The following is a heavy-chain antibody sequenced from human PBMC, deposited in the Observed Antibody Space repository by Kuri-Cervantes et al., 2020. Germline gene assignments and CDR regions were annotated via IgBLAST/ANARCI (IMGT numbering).Heavy chain of an antibody. CDR1: GGFISSYY. J-gene: IGHJ5*02. CDR3: ARRDPPHIAAAGTGGWFDP. Sequence: GSLRLSCIVSGGFISSYYWSWIRQPAGKGLEWIGRIYSSGSTSYNPSLKSRVNISVDKSKKQFSLKLSSVTAADTAVYYCARRDPPHIAAAGTGGWFDPWGQGTLVTVSS. CDR2: IYSSGST. V-gene: IGHV4-4*07. D-gene: IGHD6-13*01.